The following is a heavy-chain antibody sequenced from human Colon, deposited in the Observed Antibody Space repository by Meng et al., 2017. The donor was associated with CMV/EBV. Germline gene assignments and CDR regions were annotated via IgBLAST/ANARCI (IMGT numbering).Heavy chain of an antibody. D-gene: IGHD1-26*01. Sequence: GGSLRLSCSASGFSVSSNHVNWVRQAPGKGLEWVTVIYDGGYKGYTDSVKSRFATSRDDSNNRVYLQMNSLRAEDTAMYFCHGFGGYSYWGQGTLVTVSS. CDR2: IYDGGYK. CDR1: GFSVSSNH. CDR3: HGFGGYSY. J-gene: IGHJ4*02. V-gene: IGHV3-53*01.